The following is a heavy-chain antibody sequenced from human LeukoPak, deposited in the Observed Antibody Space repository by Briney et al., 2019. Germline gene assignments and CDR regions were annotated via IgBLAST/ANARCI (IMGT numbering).Heavy chain of an antibody. D-gene: IGHD6-19*01. Sequence: ASVKVSCKASGYTFTGYYMHWVPQAPGQGLEWMGWINPNSGGTNYAQKFQGRVTMTRDTSISTAYMELSRLRSDDTAVYYCARVRRGIAVANSDYSGQGTLVAVSS. CDR1: GYTFTGYY. V-gene: IGHV1-2*02. CDR2: INPNSGGT. CDR3: ARVRRGIAVANSDY. J-gene: IGHJ4*02.